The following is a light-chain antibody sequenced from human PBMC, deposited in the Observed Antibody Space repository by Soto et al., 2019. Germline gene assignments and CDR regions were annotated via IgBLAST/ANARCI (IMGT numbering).Light chain of an antibody. J-gene: IGLJ1*01. CDR1: SSDFGNYNL. CDR3: CSFTSSKTHV. Sequence: QSALTQPASVSGSPGQSITISCTGTSSDFGNYNLVSWYQQHPGKVSKLILFEVNKRPSGVSGRFSGSKSGNTASLTISGLQAEDEGDYYCCSFTSSKTHVFGTGTKVTVL. V-gene: IGLV2-23*02. CDR2: EVN.